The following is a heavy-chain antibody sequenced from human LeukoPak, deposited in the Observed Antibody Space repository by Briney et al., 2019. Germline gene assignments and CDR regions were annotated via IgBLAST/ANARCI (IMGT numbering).Heavy chain of an antibody. CDR2: ISSSGGTI. J-gene: IGHJ4*02. CDR1: GFTFSDYH. CDR3: ARGPVSSSGFFGY. V-gene: IGHV3-11*01. D-gene: IGHD6-19*01. Sequence: GGSLRLSCAASGFTFSDYHMSWIRQASGKGLEWVSYISSSGGTISYADSVKGRFTISRDNAKKSLYLQMNSLRAEDTAVYHCARGPVSSSGFFGYWGQGTLVTVSS.